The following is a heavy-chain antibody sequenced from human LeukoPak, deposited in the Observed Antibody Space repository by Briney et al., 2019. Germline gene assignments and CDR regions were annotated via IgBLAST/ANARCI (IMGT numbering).Heavy chain of an antibody. V-gene: IGHV4-59*12. D-gene: IGHD4-17*01. J-gene: IGHJ4*02. CDR2: IYYSGST. CDR1: GGSISSYY. Sequence: PSETLSLTCTVSGGSISSYYWSWIRQPPGKGLEWIGYIYYSGSTNYKPSLKSRVTMSVDTSKNQFSLKLSSVTAADTAVYYCARLSTVTTSFDYWGQGTLVTVSS. CDR3: ARLSTVTTSFDY.